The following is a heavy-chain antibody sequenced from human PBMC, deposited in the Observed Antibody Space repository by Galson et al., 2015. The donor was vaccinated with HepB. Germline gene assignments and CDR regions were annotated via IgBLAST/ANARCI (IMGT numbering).Heavy chain of an antibody. Sequence: SVKVSCKASGGTFSSYAISWVRQAPGQGLEWMGGIIPIFGTANYAQKFQGRVTITADKSTNTAYMELSSLRSEDTAVYYCARGGMMDIVVVPAATYYYYYGMDVWGQGTTVTVSS. D-gene: IGHD2-2*03. CDR1: GGTFSSYA. CDR3: ARGGMMDIVVVPAATYYYYYGMDV. J-gene: IGHJ6*02. V-gene: IGHV1-69*06. CDR2: IIPIFGTA.